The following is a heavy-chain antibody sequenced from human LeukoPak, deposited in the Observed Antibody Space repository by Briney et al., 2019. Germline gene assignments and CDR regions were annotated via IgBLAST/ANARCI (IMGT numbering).Heavy chain of an antibody. Sequence: PGGSLRLSCAASGFTFSSYEMNWVRQAPGKGLEWVSYISSSGSTIYYADSVKGRFTISRDNAKNSLYLQMNSLRAEDTAVYYCARELKGPLDYWGQGTLVTVSS. CDR2: ISSSGSTI. J-gene: IGHJ4*02. CDR1: GFTFSSYE. CDR3: ARELKGPLDY. V-gene: IGHV3-48*03.